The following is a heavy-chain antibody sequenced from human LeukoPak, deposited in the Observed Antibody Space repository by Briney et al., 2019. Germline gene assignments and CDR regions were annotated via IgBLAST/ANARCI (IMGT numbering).Heavy chain of an antibody. J-gene: IGHJ4*02. CDR2: IGSSSSYI. V-gene: IGHV3-21*01. CDR3: AREDDGYSSGWYGGYFDY. Sequence: GGSLRLSCAASGFTFSSYSMNWVRQAPGKGLEWVSSIGSSSSYIYYADSVKGRFTISRDNAKNSLYLQMNSLRAEDTAVYYCAREDDGYSSGWYGGYFDYWGQGTLVTVSS. CDR1: GFTFSSYS. D-gene: IGHD6-19*01.